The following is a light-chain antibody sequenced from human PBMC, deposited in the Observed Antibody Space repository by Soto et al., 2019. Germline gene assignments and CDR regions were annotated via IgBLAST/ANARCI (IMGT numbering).Light chain of an antibody. J-gene: IGKJ2*01. CDR3: QQYYSAPYT. V-gene: IGKV4-1*01. CDR2: WAS. Sequence: DIVMTQSPDSLAVSLGERATINCKSSQSVLSSSNSLNYLTWFQQKPGQPPRLLIYWASTRESGVPDRFSGSGSGTDFTLTISSLQAEDVAVYYCQQYYSAPYTFGQGTKLEIK. CDR1: QSVLSSSNSLNY.